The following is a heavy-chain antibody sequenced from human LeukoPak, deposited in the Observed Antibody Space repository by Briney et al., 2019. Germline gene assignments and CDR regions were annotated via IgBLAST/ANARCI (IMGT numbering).Heavy chain of an antibody. J-gene: IGHJ4*02. D-gene: IGHD3-3*01. V-gene: IGHV4-34*01. CDR2: INHSGST. CDR3: AREYFWSGYYDY. CDR1: GGSFSGYS. Sequence: PSETLSLTCAVFGGSFSGYSGSWIRQPPGKGLEWIGEINHSGSTNYNPSLKSRVTISVDTSKNQFSLKLSSVTAADTAVYYCAREYFWSGYYDYWGQGTLVTVSA.